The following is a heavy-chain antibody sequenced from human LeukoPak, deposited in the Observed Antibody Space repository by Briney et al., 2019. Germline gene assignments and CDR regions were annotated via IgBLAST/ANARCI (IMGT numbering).Heavy chain of an antibody. Sequence: PSETLSLTCTVLGGSIVSSTNYWAWVRRPPGKGLEWIGSIFYSGNTHYNPSLKSRVTMSVDTSKNEFSLKLTSVTAADTAVYYCTRHWSEFYNYGMGVWGHGTTVTVSS. J-gene: IGHJ6*02. CDR2: IFYSGNT. CDR3: TRHWSEFYNYGMGV. V-gene: IGHV4-39*01. CDR1: GGSIVSSTNY. D-gene: IGHD3-3*01.